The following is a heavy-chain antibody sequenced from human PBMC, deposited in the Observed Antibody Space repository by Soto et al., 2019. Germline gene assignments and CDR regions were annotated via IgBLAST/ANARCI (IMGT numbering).Heavy chain of an antibody. J-gene: IGHJ3*02. Sequence: QVQLVESGGGLVKPGGSLRLSCAASGFTFSDYYMSWIRQAPGKGLEWVSYISSSSSYTNYADSVKGRFTISRDNAKNSLYLQMNSLRAEDTAVYYCASEGKYGDYVADDAFDIWGQGTMVTVSS. V-gene: IGHV3-11*06. D-gene: IGHD4-17*01. CDR2: ISSSSSYT. CDR3: ASEGKYGDYVADDAFDI. CDR1: GFTFSDYY.